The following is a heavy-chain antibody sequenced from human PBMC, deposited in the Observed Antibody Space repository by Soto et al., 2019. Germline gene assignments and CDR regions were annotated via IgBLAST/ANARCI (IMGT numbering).Heavy chain of an antibody. CDR2: IYYSGST. J-gene: IGHJ6*02. Sequence: SETLSLTCTVSGGSISSGGYYWSWIRQHPGKGLEWIGYIYYSGSTYYNPSLKSRVTISVDTSKNQFSLKLSTVTAADTAVYNCARRYGTSLDVWGQGTTVTVSS. CDR1: GGSISSGGYY. CDR3: ARRYGTSLDV. D-gene: IGHD5-18*01. V-gene: IGHV4-31*03.